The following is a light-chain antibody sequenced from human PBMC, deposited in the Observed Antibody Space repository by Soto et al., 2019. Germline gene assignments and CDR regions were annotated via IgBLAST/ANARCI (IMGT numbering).Light chain of an antibody. V-gene: IGLV2-14*01. CDR3: FSYTSSGNYV. J-gene: IGLJ1*01. CDR1: SSDLCNYKY. Sequence: LTQPASVSWSPGQSITISCTGTSSDLCNYKYVSWYQQHPGKAPKLMIYEVSNRPSGVSNRFSGSKSGNTASLTISGLQAEDETDYYCFSYTSSGNYVFGTGTKV. CDR2: EVS.